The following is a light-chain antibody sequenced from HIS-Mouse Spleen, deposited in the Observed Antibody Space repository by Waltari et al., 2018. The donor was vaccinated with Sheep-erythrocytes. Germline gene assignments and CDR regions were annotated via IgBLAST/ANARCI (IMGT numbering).Light chain of an antibody. CDR1: QSVLYSSNNKNY. V-gene: IGKV4-1*01. J-gene: IGKJ4*01. CDR2: WAS. CDR3: QQYYSTPLT. Sequence: DIVMTQSPDSLAVSLGERATINCKSSQSVLYSSNNKNYLAWYQQKPGQPPKLLIYWASKLESRVPDRFRESGSGTDFTLTISSLQAEDVAVYYCQQYYSTPLTFGGGTKLEIK.